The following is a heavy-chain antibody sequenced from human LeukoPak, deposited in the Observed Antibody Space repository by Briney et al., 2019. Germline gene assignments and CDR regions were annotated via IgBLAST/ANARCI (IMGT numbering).Heavy chain of an antibody. J-gene: IGHJ4*02. CDR1: GFTFSSYG. CDR2: IRYDGSNK. CDR3: ATWNGYSGYDRDDY. Sequence: GGSLRLSCGTSGFTFSSYGMHWVRQAPGKGLEWVAFIRYDGSNKYYADSVKGRFTISRDNSKNTLYLQMNSLRAEDTAVYYCATWNGYSGYDRDDYWGQGTLVTVSS. V-gene: IGHV3-30*02. D-gene: IGHD5-12*01.